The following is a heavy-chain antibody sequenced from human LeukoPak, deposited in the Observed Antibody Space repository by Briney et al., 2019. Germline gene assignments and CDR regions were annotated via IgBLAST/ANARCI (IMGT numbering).Heavy chain of an antibody. D-gene: IGHD5-24*01. CDR3: ARESQEKYYFDY. Sequence: SETLSLICTVSGGSISSYYWSWIRQPPGKGLERIGYIYYSGSTNYNPSLKSRVTISVDTSKNQFSLKLSSVTAADTAVYYCARESQEKYYFDYWGQGTLVTVSS. CDR2: IYYSGST. J-gene: IGHJ4*02. V-gene: IGHV4-59*12. CDR1: GGSISSYY.